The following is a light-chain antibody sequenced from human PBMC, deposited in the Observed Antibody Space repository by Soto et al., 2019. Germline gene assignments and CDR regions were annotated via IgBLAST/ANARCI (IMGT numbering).Light chain of an antibody. Sequence: IQMTQSPSSLSASVGDRVTITCRASQSISFYLNWYQQKPGKAPKLLIYAASTLQSGVPSRFSGSGSGTDFTLTISSLQPEDFAIYYCQQSYNTTRTFGQGTKVDIX. CDR2: AAS. CDR1: QSISFY. V-gene: IGKV1-39*01. CDR3: QQSYNTTRT. J-gene: IGKJ1*01.